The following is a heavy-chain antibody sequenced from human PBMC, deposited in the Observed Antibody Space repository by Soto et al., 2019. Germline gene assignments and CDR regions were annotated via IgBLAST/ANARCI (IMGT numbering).Heavy chain of an antibody. CDR2: VNHGGST. D-gene: IGHD2-15*01. V-gene: IGHV4-34*01. Sequence: PSETLSLTCAVSGGSFSGFFWGWIRQPPGKGLEWIGEVNHGGSTNYNPSLKSRVTISSDTSKNHFSLTLRSVTAADTAVYYCARAAVAAGGPFDKWGQGALGTGS. J-gene: IGHJ4*02. CDR3: ARAAVAAGGPFDK. CDR1: GGSFSGFF.